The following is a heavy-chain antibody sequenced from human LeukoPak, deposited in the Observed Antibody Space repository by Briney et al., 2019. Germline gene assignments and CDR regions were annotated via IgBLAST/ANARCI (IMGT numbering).Heavy chain of an antibody. J-gene: IGHJ5*02. CDR2: INPDSGGT. V-gene: IGHV1-2*02. D-gene: IGHD4-17*01. Sequence: ASGNLCFTASGYPFTDYYIHWVRQAPAQGLEWMGWINPDSGGTNYAQKFQGRVTMTRDTYISTAYMELSSVKSDDTAVYYCARAYGVTPGDRWGQGTLVTVSS. CDR3: ARAYGVTPGDR. CDR1: GYPFTDYY.